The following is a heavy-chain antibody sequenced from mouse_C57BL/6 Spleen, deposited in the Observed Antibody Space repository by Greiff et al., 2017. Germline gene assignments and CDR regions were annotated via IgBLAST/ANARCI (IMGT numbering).Heavy chain of an antibody. CDR1: GYTFTSYG. V-gene: IGHV1-81*01. J-gene: IGHJ2*01. CDR3: ARDCYGIDY. Sequence: QVQLKESGAELARPGASVKLSCKASGYTFTSYGISWVKQSTGQGLEWIGEIYPRSGNTYYNEKFKGKATLTADKTSNTAYMKLRSLTSEESSVDLSARDCYGIDYWGQGTTLTVSS. CDR2: IYPRSGNT. D-gene: IGHD1-1*01.